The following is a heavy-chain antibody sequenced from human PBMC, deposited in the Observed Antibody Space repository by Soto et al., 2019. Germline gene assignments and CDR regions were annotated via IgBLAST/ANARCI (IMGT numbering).Heavy chain of an antibody. CDR1: GFFLSDYG. V-gene: IGHV3-30*03. CDR3: ARGGGLTQLLSGSDH. D-gene: IGHD2-21*01. Sequence: QVQLVESGGGVVQPGGSLTLSCTASGFFLSDYGMHWVRQAPGKGLEWVAATSYDGSSEYYADSVKDRFTTSRDNAKNTLYLHMKRLRVEDRAVYFCARGGGLTQLLSGSDHWGQGTLVTVSS. J-gene: IGHJ4*02. CDR2: TSYDGSSE.